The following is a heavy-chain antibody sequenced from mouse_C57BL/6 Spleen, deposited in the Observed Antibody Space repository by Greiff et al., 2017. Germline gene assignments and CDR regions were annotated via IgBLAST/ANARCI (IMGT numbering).Heavy chain of an antibody. CDR2: IYPGSGST. V-gene: IGHV1-55*01. Sequence: QVQLQQPGAELVKPGASVKMSCKASGYTFTSYWITWVKQRPGQGLEWIGDIYPGSGSTNYNEKFKSKATLTVDTSSSTAYMQLSSLTSEDSAVYYCARGGYDYGYAMDYWGQGTSVTVSS. J-gene: IGHJ4*01. CDR1: GYTFTSYW. D-gene: IGHD2-2*01. CDR3: ARGGYDYGYAMDY.